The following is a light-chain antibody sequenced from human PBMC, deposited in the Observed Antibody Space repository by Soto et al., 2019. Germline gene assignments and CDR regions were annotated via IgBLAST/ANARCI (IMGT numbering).Light chain of an antibody. Sequence: EIVLTQSPATLSLSPXXXXTXXXXASQSVRNFLAWYQQKPGQAPRLLIYDASNRATGIPARFSGSGSGTDFTLTISSLEPEDFAFYYCQQRSNWLTFGGGTKLEIK. CDR3: QQRSNWLT. CDR2: DAS. J-gene: IGKJ4*01. V-gene: IGKV3-11*01. CDR1: QSVRNF.